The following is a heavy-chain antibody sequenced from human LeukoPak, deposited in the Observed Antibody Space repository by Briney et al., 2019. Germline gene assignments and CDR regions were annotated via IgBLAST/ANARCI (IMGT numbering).Heavy chain of an antibody. CDR2: ISSSSLSYI. D-gene: IGHD4-23*01. CDR3: ARDETPYD. J-gene: IGHJ4*02. V-gene: IGHV3-21*01. Sequence: GGSLRLSCAASGFTFNSYSMNWVRQAPGKGLEWVSSISSSSLSYIYYADSVKGRFTIFRDNAKNSLYLQMNSLTVEDTAVYYCARDETPYDWGQGILVTVSS. CDR1: GFTFNSYS.